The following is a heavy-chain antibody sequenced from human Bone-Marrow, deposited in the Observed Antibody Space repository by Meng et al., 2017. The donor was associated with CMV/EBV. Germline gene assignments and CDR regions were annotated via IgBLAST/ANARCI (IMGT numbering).Heavy chain of an antibody. Sequence: GESLKISCAASGLTFSSYGMHWVRQAPGKGLEWVAFIRYDGRNKYYADSVKGRFTISRDNSKNTLYLQMNSLRAEDRAVYYCVKGPPYYVIYHGMDVWGQGTTVTVSS. D-gene: IGHD3-22*01. CDR1: GLTFSSYG. J-gene: IGHJ6*02. V-gene: IGHV3-30*02. CDR2: IRYDGRNK. CDR3: VKGPPYYVIYHGMDV.